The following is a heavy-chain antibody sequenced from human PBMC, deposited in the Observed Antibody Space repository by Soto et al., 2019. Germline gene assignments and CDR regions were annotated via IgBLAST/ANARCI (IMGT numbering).Heavy chain of an antibody. D-gene: IGHD1-7*01. J-gene: IGHJ6*02. V-gene: IGHV1-69*13. CDR1: GGTFSSYA. Sequence: SVKVSCKASGGTFSSYAISWVRQAPGQGLEWMGGIIPIFGTANYAQKFQGRVTITADESTSTAYMELSSLRSEDTAVYYCASGGLELPYYYYGMDVWGQGTTLTVAS. CDR2: IIPIFGTA. CDR3: ASGGLELPYYYYGMDV.